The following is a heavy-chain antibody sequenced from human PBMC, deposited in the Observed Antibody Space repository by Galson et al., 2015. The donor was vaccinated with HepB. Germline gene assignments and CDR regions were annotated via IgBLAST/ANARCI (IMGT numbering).Heavy chain of an antibody. CDR3: VANDYRRWQNY. D-gene: IGHD3-3*01. V-gene: IGHV3-7*01. J-gene: IGHJ4*02. Sequence: SLRLSCAASGFTFSSYWMSWVRQAPGQGLEWVANIKEDGGEMYYVDSVKGRFTISRDNAKNSLYLQMNSLRVEDTAVYYCVANDYRRWQNYWGQGTLVTVSS. CDR1: GFTFSSYW. CDR2: IKEDGGEM.